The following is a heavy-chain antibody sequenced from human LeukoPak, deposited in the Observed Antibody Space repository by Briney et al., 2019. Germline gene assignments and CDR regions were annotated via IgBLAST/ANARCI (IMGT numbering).Heavy chain of an antibody. D-gene: IGHD3-10*01. CDR3: AKLYGSGTYYNLFDY. Sequence: GGSLRLSCAASGVTFSSYAMGWVRQAPGKELEWVAAVGASGGSTHHADSVKGRFTISRDNSKNTLYLQMNSLRAEDTAVYYCAKLYGSGTYYNLFDYWGQGTLVTVSS. V-gene: IGHV3-23*01. CDR2: VGASGGST. J-gene: IGHJ4*02. CDR1: GVTFSSYA.